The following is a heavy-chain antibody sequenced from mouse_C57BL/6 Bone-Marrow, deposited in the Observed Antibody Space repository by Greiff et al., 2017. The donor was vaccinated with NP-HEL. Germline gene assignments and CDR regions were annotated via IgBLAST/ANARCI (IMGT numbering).Heavy chain of an antibody. CDR1: GFTFSSYG. J-gene: IGHJ2*01. CDR2: ISSGGSYT. D-gene: IGHD1-1*01. V-gene: IGHV5-6*03. Sequence: EVMLVESGGGLVKPGGSLKLSCAASGFTFSSYGMSWVRQTPDKRLEWVATISSGGSYTYYPDSVKGRFPISRDNAKNTLYMQMSSLKSEDTAMYYCARHFTTVVADYFDYWGQGTTLTVSS. CDR3: ARHFTTVVADYFDY.